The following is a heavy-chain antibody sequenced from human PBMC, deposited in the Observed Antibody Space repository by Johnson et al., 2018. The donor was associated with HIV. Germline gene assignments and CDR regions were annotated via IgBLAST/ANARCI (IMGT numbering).Heavy chain of an antibody. CDR1: GFTFSSYA. Sequence: QVQLVESGGGVVQPGRSLRLSCAASGFTFSSYAMHWVRQAPGKGLEWVAVISYDGSNKYYADSVKGRFTISRDNSKNTLYLQMNSLRAEDTALYYCAKDKRESFTMIGEDRAFDIWGQGTMVTVSS. CDR2: ISYDGSNK. J-gene: IGHJ3*02. V-gene: IGHV3-30-3*01. D-gene: IGHD3-22*01. CDR3: AKDKRESFTMIGEDRAFDI.